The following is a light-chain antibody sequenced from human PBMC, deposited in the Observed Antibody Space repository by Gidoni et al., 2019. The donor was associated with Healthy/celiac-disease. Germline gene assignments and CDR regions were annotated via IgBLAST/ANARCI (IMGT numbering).Light chain of an antibody. CDR3: QKYYSYPRT. J-gene: IGKJ1*01. CDR1: QGISSY. Sequence: AIRMTQSPSSFSASTGDRVTITCRASQGISSYLAWYQQKPGKAPKLLIYAASTLQSGVPSRFSGSGSGTDCTLTISCLQSEDFATYYCQKYYSYPRTFGQGTKVEIK. CDR2: AAS. V-gene: IGKV1-8*01.